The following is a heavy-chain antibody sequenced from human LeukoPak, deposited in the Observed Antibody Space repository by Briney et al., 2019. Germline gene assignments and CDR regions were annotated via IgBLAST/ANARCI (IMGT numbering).Heavy chain of an antibody. CDR2: IYSGGGRT. D-gene: IGHD3-10*01. CDR3: ARDTRLNYDSGSYCLDY. J-gene: IGHJ4*02. V-gene: IGHV3-53*01. CDR1: GFTVRSNY. Sequence: GGSLRLSCASSGFTVRSNYMSWVRQAPGKGLEGVSVIYSGGGRTYYADSVKGRFTIYRDNSKNTLYLQMNSLRAEDTAVYYCARDTRLNYDSGSYCLDYWGQGTLVTVSS.